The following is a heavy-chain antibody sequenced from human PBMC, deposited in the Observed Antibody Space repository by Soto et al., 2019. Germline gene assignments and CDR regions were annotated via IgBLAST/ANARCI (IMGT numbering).Heavy chain of an antibody. Sequence: PGESLKISCKGSGYSFNKYWIGWVRQMPGKGLEWMGVIYPGDSDIRYGPSFQGQVTISVDKTTSTAYLQWRSLKASDTAVYYCARPREAGKYYYGVDVWGQGTTVTVAS. D-gene: IGHD6-19*01. CDR2: IYPGDSDI. V-gene: IGHV5-51*01. CDR3: ARPREAGKYYYGVDV. CDR1: GYSFNKYW. J-gene: IGHJ6*02.